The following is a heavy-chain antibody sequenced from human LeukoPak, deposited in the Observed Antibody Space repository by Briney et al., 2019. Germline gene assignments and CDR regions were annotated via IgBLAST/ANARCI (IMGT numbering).Heavy chain of an antibody. D-gene: IGHD5-18*01. CDR2: MYDSVRT. V-gene: IGHV4-59*11. J-gene: IGHJ4*02. CDR3: ATIKRGNIYGYFDF. CDR1: GGSISSHY. Sequence: PSETLSLTCTVPGGSISSHYWNWIRQPPGKGLEWIGYMYDSVRTKDNPSLKSRVTLSADTSKNQFSLRLSSVTAADTAVYYCATIKRGNIYGYFDFWGQGILVTVSS.